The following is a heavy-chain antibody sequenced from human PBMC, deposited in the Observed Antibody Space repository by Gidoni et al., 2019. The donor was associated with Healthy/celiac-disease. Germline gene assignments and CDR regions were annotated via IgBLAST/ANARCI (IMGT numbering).Heavy chain of an antibody. CDR2: ST. Sequence: STYYNPSLKSRVTISVDTSKNQFSLKLSSVTAADTAVYYCAAYSSSYYWGQGTLVTVSS. D-gene: IGHD6-6*01. V-gene: IGHV4-39*01. CDR3: AAYSSSYY. J-gene: IGHJ4*02.